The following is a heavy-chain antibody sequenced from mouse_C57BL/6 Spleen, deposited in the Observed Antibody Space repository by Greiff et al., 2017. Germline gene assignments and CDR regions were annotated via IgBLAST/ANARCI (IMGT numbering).Heavy chain of an antibody. D-gene: IGHD2-3*01. Sequence: VQLQQSGAELARPGASVKLSCKASGYTFTSYGISWVKQRTGQGLEWIGEIYPRSGKTYYNEKFKGKATLTSDKASSTAYMALLSLTSEDSSVYFCARFDGYTPHWYFDGWGTGTTVTVSS. J-gene: IGHJ1*03. CDR2: IYPRSGKT. CDR1: GYTFTSYG. CDR3: ARFDGYTPHWYFDG. V-gene: IGHV1-81*01.